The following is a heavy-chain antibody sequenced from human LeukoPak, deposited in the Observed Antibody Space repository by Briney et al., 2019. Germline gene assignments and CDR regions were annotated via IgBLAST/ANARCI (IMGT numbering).Heavy chain of an antibody. CDR2: IYYSGST. CDR1: GGSISSSSDY. V-gene: IGHV4-39*01. J-gene: IGHJ4*02. D-gene: IGHD2-15*01. Sequence: SETLSLTCTVSGGSISSSSDYWGWIRQPPGKGLVWIGCIYYSGSTYYNPPRKSRDTISVDPSNNQFSLKLTSVTGADTAVYYCASQYCSGGSCSHDYWGQGTLVTVSS. CDR3: ASQYCSGGSCSHDY.